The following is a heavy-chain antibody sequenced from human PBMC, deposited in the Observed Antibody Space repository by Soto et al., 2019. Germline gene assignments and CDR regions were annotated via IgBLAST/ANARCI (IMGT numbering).Heavy chain of an antibody. J-gene: IGHJ4*02. CDR2: MNPNSGNT. Sequence: VASVKVSCKASGYTFTSYDINWVRQATGQGLEWMGWMNPNSGNTGYAQKFQGRVTMTRNTSISTAYMELSSLRSEDTAVYYCARGRRDIVVVIAATYYFDYWGQGTLVTVSS. D-gene: IGHD2-15*01. CDR3: ARGRRDIVVVIAATYYFDY. CDR1: GYTFTSYD. V-gene: IGHV1-8*01.